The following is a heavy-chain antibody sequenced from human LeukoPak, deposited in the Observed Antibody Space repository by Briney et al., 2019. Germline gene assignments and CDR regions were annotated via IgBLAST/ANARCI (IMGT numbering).Heavy chain of an antibody. CDR3: ARDRLYGAYYYGMDV. Sequence: PSETLSLTCTVSGGSISSYYWSWIRQPPGKGLGWIGYIYYSGSTNYNPSLKSRVTISVDTSKNQFSLKLSSVTAADTAVYYCARDRLYGAYYYGMDVWGQGTTVTVSS. V-gene: IGHV4-59*01. CDR2: IYYSGST. CDR1: GGSISSYY. D-gene: IGHD4/OR15-4a*01. J-gene: IGHJ6*02.